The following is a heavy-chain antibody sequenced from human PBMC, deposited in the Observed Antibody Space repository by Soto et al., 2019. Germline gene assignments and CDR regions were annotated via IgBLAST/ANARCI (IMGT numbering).Heavy chain of an antibody. J-gene: IGHJ6*02. V-gene: IGHV4-4*07. D-gene: IGHD3-22*01. Sequence: SDTLSLTCTVSGGSISSYYWSWIRQPAGKGLEWIGRIYTSGSTNYNPSLKSRVTMSVDTSKNQFSLKLSSVTAADTAVYYCARDYYDSSGPNYYYYGMDVWGQGTTVTAP. CDR2: IYTSGST. CDR1: GGSISSYY. CDR3: ARDYYDSSGPNYYYYGMDV.